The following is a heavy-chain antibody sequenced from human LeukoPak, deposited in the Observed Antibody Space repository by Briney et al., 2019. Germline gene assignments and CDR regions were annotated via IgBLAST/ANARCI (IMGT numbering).Heavy chain of an antibody. CDR3: ARDRGHAYFFDY. V-gene: IGHV3-74*03. J-gene: IGHJ4*02. CDR2: VNTDGSST. Sequence: GGSLRLSCAASGFTFNIHWMHWVRQVPGKGLVWVARVNTDGSSTTYADSVKGRFTISRDNAKDTLYLQMNTLRAEDTAMCYCARDRGHAYFFDYWGQGTLVTVSS. CDR1: GFTFNIHW. D-gene: IGHD2-2*01.